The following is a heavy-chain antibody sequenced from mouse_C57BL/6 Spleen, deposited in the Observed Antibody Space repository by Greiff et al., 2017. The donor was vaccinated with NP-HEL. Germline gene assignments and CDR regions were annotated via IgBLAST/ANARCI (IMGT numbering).Heavy chain of an antibody. Sequence: EVQLQQSGAELVRPGASVKLSCTASGFNIKDDYMHWVKQRPEQGLEWIGWIDPENGDTEYASKFQGKATITADTSSNTASLQLSSLTSEDTAVYYCTTWLRGFAYWVQGTLVTVSA. D-gene: IGHD2-2*01. J-gene: IGHJ3*01. CDR3: TTWLRGFAY. V-gene: IGHV14-4*01. CDR2: IDPENGDT. CDR1: GFNIKDDY.